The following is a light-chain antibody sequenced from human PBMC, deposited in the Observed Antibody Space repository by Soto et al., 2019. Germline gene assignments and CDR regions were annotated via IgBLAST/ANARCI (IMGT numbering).Light chain of an antibody. CDR3: HQYNNWPPWT. CDR2: GAS. V-gene: IGKV3D-15*01. CDR1: QSVSSN. Sequence: EIVMTQSPATLSASPGERATLSCRASQSVSSNLAWYQQKPGQAPRLLIYGASTRATGIPARFSGSGSGTEFTLSISSLQSEDFAVYYCHQYNNWPPWTFGQGTKVDIK. J-gene: IGKJ1*01.